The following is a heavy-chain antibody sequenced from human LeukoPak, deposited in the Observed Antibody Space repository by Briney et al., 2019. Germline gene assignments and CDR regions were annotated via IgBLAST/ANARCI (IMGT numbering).Heavy chain of an antibody. CDR2: IYTSGST. CDR1: GGSISSGGYY. V-gene: IGHV4-61*02. Sequence: SETLSLTCTVSGGSISSGGYYWSWIRQPAGKGLEWIGRIYTSGSTNYNPSLKSRVTMSVDTSKNQFSLKLSSVTAADTAVYYCARDEPRPRYYYYYGMDVWGQGTTVAVSS. CDR3: ARDEPRPRYYYYYGMDV. J-gene: IGHJ6*02.